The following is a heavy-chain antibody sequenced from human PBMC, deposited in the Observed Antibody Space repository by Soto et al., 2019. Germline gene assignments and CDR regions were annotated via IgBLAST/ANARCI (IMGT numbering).Heavy chain of an antibody. CDR2: ISGSGGST. Sequence: GGSLRLSYAASGFTFSTYAMSWVRQAPGKGLEWVSGISGSGGSTYYADSVKGRFTISRDNSKNTLYLQMNSLRAEDTAVYYCAKGSYSNYASYYYGMDVWGQGTTVTVSS. CDR1: GFTFSTYA. V-gene: IGHV3-23*01. J-gene: IGHJ6*02. D-gene: IGHD4-4*01. CDR3: AKGSYSNYASYYYGMDV.